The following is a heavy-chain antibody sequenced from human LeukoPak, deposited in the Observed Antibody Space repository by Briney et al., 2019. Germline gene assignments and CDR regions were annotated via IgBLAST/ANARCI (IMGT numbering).Heavy chain of an antibody. CDR3: ARGYDSSGYAALNAFDI. CDR2: IIPIFGTA. Sequence: SVKVSCKASGGTFSSYAISWVRQAPGQGLEWVGGIIPIFGTANYAQKFQGRVTITTDESTSAAYMELSSLRSEDTAVYYCARGYDSSGYAALNAFDIWGQGTMATVSS. J-gene: IGHJ3*02. D-gene: IGHD3-22*01. CDR1: GGTFSSYA. V-gene: IGHV1-69*05.